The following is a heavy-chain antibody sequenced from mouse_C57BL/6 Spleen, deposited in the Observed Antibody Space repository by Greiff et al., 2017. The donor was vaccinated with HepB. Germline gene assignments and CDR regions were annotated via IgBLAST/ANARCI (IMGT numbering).Heavy chain of an antibody. J-gene: IGHJ2*01. CDR2: ISDGGSYT. V-gene: IGHV5-4*01. D-gene: IGHD4-1*01. Sequence: EVKLQESGGGLVKPGGSLKLSCAASGFTFSSYAMSWVRQTPEKRLEWVATISDGGSYTYYPDNVKGRFTISRDNAKNNQYLQMSHLKSEDTAMYYCARDEGPDWEYYFDYWGQGTTLTVSS. CDR1: GFTFSSYA. CDR3: ARDEGPDWEYYFDY.